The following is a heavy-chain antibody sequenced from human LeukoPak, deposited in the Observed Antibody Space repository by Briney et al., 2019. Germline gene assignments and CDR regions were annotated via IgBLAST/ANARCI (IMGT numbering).Heavy chain of an antibody. Sequence: ASVKVSCKASGYTFTGYYMHWVRQAPGQGLEWMGWINPNSGGTNYAQKFQGRVTMTRDTSISTAYMELSRLRSDDTAVYYCARVDCGGDCYHDGGYWGQGTLATGSS. CDR2: INPNSGGT. D-gene: IGHD2-21*02. V-gene: IGHV1-2*02. J-gene: IGHJ4*02. CDR3: ARVDCGGDCYHDGGY. CDR1: GYTFTGYY.